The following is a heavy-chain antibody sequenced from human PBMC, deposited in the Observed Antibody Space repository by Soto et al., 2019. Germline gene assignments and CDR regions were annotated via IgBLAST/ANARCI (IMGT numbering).Heavy chain of an antibody. Sequence: GGSLRLSCAASGFTFSSYAMSWVRQAPGKGLEWVSAISGSGGSTYYADSVKGRFTISRDNSKNTLYLQMNSLRAEDTAVYYCAKEGQSSGWFFEAGPFDYWGQGTLVTVSS. CDR1: GFTFSSYA. J-gene: IGHJ4*02. CDR2: ISGSGGST. CDR3: AKEGQSSGWFFEAGPFDY. V-gene: IGHV3-23*01. D-gene: IGHD6-19*01.